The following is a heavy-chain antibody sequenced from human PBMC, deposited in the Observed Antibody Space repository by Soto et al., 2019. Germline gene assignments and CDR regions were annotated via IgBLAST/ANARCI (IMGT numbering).Heavy chain of an antibody. Sequence: ESGGGLVKPGGSLRLTCAASGYTFNSYSMNWVRQAPGKGLEWVASISTNSNYIYYGDSVKGRFSISRDNAQNSLYLQMNSLRVEDTAIYYCARDGDGYYGSGRAWGRGTLVTVSS. V-gene: IGHV3-21*06. CDR2: ISTNSNYI. J-gene: IGHJ5*02. D-gene: IGHD3-10*01. CDR1: GYTFNSYS. CDR3: ARDGDGYYGSGRA.